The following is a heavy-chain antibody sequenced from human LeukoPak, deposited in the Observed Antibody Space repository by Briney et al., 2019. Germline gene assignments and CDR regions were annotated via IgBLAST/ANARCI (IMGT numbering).Heavy chain of an antibody. CDR1: GGSISSVSYY. Sequence: PSETLSLTCTVSGGSISSVSYYWSWIRQPAGKGLEWIGRIYTSGSTNYNPSLKSRVTISVDTSKNQFSLKLSSVTAADAAVYYCARVLTYCSSTSCYPGGYYYYMDVWGKGTTVTVSS. D-gene: IGHD2-2*01. J-gene: IGHJ6*03. V-gene: IGHV4-61*02. CDR3: ARVLTYCSSTSCYPGGYYYYMDV. CDR2: IYTSGST.